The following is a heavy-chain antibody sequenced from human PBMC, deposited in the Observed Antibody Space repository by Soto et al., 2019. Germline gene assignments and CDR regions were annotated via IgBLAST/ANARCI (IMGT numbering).Heavy chain of an antibody. CDR3: ARVVGGYDFWSGYSDY. CDR1: GFTFSSYW. Sequence: GGSLRLSCAASGFTFSSYWMSWVRQAPGKGLEWVANIKQDGSEKYYVDSVKGRFTISRDNAKNSLYLQMNSLRAEDTAVYYCARVVGGYDFWSGYSDYWGQGTLVTVSS. CDR2: IKQDGSEK. D-gene: IGHD3-3*01. J-gene: IGHJ4*02. V-gene: IGHV3-7*03.